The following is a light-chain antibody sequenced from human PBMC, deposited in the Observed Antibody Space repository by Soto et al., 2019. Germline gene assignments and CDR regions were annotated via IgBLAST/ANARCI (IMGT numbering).Light chain of an antibody. CDR2: TTN. CDR1: SSNIGTSS. V-gene: IGLV1-44*01. Sequence: QSVLTHPHSASGTPGQRVTISCSGSSSNIGTSSVHWFQQLPGTAPKLLISTTNRRPSGVPERFSGSKSGTSASLAISGLQSEDEADYYCAAWDDSLNGHGFGTGTKVTVL. J-gene: IGLJ1*01. CDR3: AAWDDSLNGHG.